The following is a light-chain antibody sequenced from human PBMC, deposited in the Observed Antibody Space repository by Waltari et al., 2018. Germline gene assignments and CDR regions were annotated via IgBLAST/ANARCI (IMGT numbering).Light chain of an antibody. Sequence: QSALTQPASVSGSPGQSITISCTGTSSDVGNYKRVSWYQQHPGKAPKLMIYAVRKRPSGVSDRFSGAKSGDMASLTISGPQPEDEAEYFCSAYAGSSKGVFGGGTKVTVL. J-gene: IGLJ2*01. CDR1: SSDVGNYKR. V-gene: IGLV2-23*02. CDR3: SAYAGSSKGV. CDR2: AVR.